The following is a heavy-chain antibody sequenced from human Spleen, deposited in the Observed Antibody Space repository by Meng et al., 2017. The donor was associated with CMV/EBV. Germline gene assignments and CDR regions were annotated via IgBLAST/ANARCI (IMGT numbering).Heavy chain of an antibody. V-gene: IGHV4-34*01. J-gene: IGHJ4*02. Sequence: QVQLQQWGAGLLEPCETLSLSCAVYGGCFSGYYWSWIRQPPGKGLEWIGEINHSGSTNYNPSLKSRVTISVDTSKNQFSLKLSSVTAADTAVYYCARGLRGYYDSSGYPYWGQGTLVTVSS. CDR3: ARGLRGYYDSSGYPY. CDR1: GGCFSGYY. D-gene: IGHD3-22*01. CDR2: INHSGST.